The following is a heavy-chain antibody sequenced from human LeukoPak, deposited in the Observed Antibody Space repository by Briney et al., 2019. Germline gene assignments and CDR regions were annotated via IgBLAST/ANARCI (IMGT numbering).Heavy chain of an antibody. D-gene: IGHD6-13*01. CDR1: GFTFSSYG. CDR2: IWYDGSNK. Sequence: PGGSLRLSCAASGFTFSSYGMHWVRQAPGKGLEWVAVIWYDGSNKYYADSVKGRFTISRDNSKNTLYLQMNSLRAEDTAVYYCARENYSSSWKIFGYWGQGTLVTVSS. V-gene: IGHV3-33*01. CDR3: ARENYSSSWKIFGY. J-gene: IGHJ4*02.